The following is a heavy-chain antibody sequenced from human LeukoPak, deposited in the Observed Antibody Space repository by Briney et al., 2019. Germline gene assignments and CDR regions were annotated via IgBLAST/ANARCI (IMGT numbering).Heavy chain of an antibody. CDR3: ARGRYSSGGSCYSDLYYFDY. Sequence: GGSLRLSCAASGFTFSSYWMSWVRQAPGKGLEWVANIKQDGSEKYYVDSVKGRFTISRDNAKNSLYLQMNSLRAEDTAVYYCARGRYSSGGSCYSDLYYFDYWGQGTLVTVSS. V-gene: IGHV3-7*01. J-gene: IGHJ4*02. CDR1: GFTFSSYW. CDR2: IKQDGSEK. D-gene: IGHD2-15*01.